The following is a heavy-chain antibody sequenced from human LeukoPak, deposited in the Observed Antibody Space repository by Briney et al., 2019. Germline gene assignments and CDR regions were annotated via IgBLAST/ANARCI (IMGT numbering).Heavy chain of an antibody. D-gene: IGHD4-23*01. V-gene: IGHV3-48*01. CDR2: ISSGGSTI. CDR1: GFTFSDYS. Sequence: GGSLRLSCAASGFTFSDYSMNWVRQAPGKGLVWVSYISSGGSTIYYADSVKGRFTISRDNAKNSLYLQMNSLRAEDTTVYYCASDYGGNSIYWGQGTLVTVSS. CDR3: ASDYGGNSIY. J-gene: IGHJ4*02.